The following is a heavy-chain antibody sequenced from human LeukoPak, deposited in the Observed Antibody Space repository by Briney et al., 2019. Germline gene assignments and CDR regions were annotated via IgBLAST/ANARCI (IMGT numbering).Heavy chain of an antibody. CDR3: ARDRGYCSSTSCYVRRNDAFDI. V-gene: IGHV4-59*01. Sequence: SETLTLTCTVSGVSISSYYWSWIRQPPGKGLEWIGYIYYSGGTNYNPALKSGVSISVDTSKNQFSLKLSSVTTADTAVYYWARDRGYCSSTSCYVRRNDAFDIWGQGTMVTVSS. D-gene: IGHD2-2*01. CDR1: GVSISSYY. CDR2: IYYSGGT. J-gene: IGHJ3*02.